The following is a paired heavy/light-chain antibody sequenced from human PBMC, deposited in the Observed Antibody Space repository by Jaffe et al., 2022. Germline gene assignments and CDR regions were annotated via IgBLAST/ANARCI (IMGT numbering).Heavy chain of an antibody. CDR3: ARRDPYFDY. Sequence: QVQLQESGPGLVKPSETLSINCSVSGYSISSGYFWGWIRQPPGKGLEWIASIFHGGSTSYNPSLKSRVTIAMDTSKNQFSLKLNSVTAADTAVYYCARRDPYFDYWGQGALVTVSS. V-gene: IGHV4-38-2*01. CDR1: GYSISSGYF. J-gene: IGHJ4*02. CDR2: IFHGGST. D-gene: IGHD2-21*01.
Light chain of an antibody. J-gene: IGKJ2*01. CDR2: SAS. Sequence: EIVLTQSPGTLSLSPGERATLSCRASQSVNSIYLAWYQQKPGQAPRLLIYSASSRATGIPDRFSGSGSGTDFALTISRLEPEDFAVYYCQHYGSSPLVTFGQGTNLEIK. V-gene: IGKV3-20*01. CDR3: QHYGSSPLVT. CDR1: QSVNSIY.